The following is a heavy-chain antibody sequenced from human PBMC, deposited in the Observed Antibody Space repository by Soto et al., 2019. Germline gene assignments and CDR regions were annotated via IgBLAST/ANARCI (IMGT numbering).Heavy chain of an antibody. CDR2: XXXXXSNK. Sequence: QVQLVESGGGVVQPGRSLRLSCAASGFTFSSYAMHWVRQAPGKGLXXXXXXXXXXSNKYYADSVKGRFTISRDNSKNTLYLQMNSLRAEDTAVYYCARDVGDGYNSGDYWGQGTLVTVSS. CDR1: GFTFSSYA. CDR3: ARDVGDGYNSGDY. D-gene: IGHD5-12*01. V-gene: IGHV3-30-3*01. J-gene: IGHJ4*02.